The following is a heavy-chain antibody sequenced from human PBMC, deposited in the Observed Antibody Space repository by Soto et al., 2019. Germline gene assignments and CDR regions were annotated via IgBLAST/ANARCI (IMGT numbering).Heavy chain of an antibody. CDR1: GGTFSSYT. CDR2: IIPILGIA. D-gene: IGHD2-21*02. V-gene: IGHV1-69*04. J-gene: IGHJ4*02. CDR3: TRDDAPTAPSTFDY. Sequence: ASVKVSCKASGGTFSSYTISWVRQAPGQGLEWMGRIIPILGIANYAQKFQGRVTITADKSTSTAYMELSSLRAEDTAVYYCTRDDAPTAPSTFDYWGQGALVTVSS.